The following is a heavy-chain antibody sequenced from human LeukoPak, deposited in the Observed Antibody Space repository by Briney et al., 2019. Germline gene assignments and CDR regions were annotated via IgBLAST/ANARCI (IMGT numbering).Heavy chain of an antibody. J-gene: IGHJ4*02. D-gene: IGHD4-17*01. CDR3: ARGSLRYYGDYGY. V-gene: IGHV4-4*02. CDR1: GGSISSSNW. Sequence: PSETLSLTCAVSGGSISSSNWWSWIRQPPGKGLEWIGEINHSGSTNYNPSLKSRVTISVDTSKNQFSLKLSSVTAADTAVYYCARGSLRYYGDYGYWGQGTLVTVSS. CDR2: INHSGST.